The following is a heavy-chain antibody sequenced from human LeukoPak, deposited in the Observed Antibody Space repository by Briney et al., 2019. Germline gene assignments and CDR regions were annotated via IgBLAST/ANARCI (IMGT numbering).Heavy chain of an antibody. CDR3: ARGSGWYSDY. J-gene: IGHJ4*02. Sequence: SETLSLTCTVSGGSISSYYWNWIRQPPGMGLEWIGYIYYSGSTNYNPSLKSRVTISVDTSKNQFSLTLSSVTAADTAVYYCARGSGWYSDYWGQGTLVSVSS. D-gene: IGHD6-19*01. CDR1: GGSISSYY. V-gene: IGHV4-59*01. CDR2: IYYSGST.